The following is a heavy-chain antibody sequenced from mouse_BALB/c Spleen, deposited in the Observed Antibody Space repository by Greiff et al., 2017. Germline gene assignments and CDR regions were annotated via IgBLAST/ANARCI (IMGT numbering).Heavy chain of an antibody. CDR3: AIYGGFAY. CDR1: GFSLTSYG. J-gene: IGHJ3*01. CDR2: IWAGGST. V-gene: IGHV2-9*02. D-gene: IGHD1-1*02. Sequence: VHLVESGPGLVAPSQSLSITCTVSGFSLTSYGVHWVRQPPGKGLEWLGVIWAGGSTNYNSALMSRLSISKDNSKSQVFLKMNSLQTDDTAMYYCAIYGGFAYWGQGTLVTVSA.